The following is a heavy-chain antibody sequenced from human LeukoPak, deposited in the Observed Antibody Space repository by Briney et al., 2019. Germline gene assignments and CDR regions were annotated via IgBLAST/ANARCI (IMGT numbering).Heavy chain of an antibody. Sequence: KTGGSLRLSCAASGFTFSSYTINWVRQAPGKGLEWVSSISSSSSYIYYADSVKGRFTISRDNAKNSLYLQMNSLRAEDTAVYYCARDQSPFREYIAAVIDYWGQGTLVTVSS. CDR3: ARDQSPFREYIAAVIDY. CDR2: ISSSSSYI. D-gene: IGHD6-13*01. CDR1: GFTFSSYT. J-gene: IGHJ4*02. V-gene: IGHV3-21*01.